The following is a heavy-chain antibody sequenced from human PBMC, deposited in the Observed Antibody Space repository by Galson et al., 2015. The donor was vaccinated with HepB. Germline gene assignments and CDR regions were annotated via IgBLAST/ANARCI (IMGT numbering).Heavy chain of an antibody. D-gene: IGHD6-13*01. Sequence: SLRLSCAASGFTVSSNYMSWVRQAPGKGLEWVSVIYSGGSTYYADSVKGRFTISRHNSKNTLYLQMNSLRAEDTAVYYCARGNAAAGTRRGAFDIWGQGTMVTVSS. CDR3: ARGNAAAGTRRGAFDI. CDR2: IYSGGST. V-gene: IGHV3-53*04. J-gene: IGHJ3*02. CDR1: GFTVSSNY.